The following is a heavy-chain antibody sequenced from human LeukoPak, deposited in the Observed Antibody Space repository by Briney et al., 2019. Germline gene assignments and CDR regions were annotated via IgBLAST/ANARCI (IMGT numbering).Heavy chain of an antibody. CDR3: AKGSIPRFEYNWFDP. J-gene: IGHJ5*02. V-gene: IGHV3-9*03. D-gene: IGHD6-6*01. CDR2: ISWNSDSI. Sequence: GGSLRLSCAASGFTFDDYAMHWVRQAPGKGLEWVSGISWNSDSIGYADSVKGRFTISRDNAKNSLYLQMNSLRAEDMALYYCAKGSIPRFEYNWFDPWGQGTLVTVSS. CDR1: GFTFDDYA.